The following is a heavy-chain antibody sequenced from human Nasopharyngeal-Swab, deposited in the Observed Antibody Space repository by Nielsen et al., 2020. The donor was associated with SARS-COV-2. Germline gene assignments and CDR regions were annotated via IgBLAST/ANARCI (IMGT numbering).Heavy chain of an antibody. D-gene: IGHD6-13*01. CDR2: IYYSGST. Sequence: GSLRLSCTVSGGSISSSSYYWGWIRQPPGKGLEWIGSIYYSGSTYYNPSLKSRVTISVDTSKNQSSLKLSSVTAADTAVYYCARDRQQQLVLGYFDLWGRGTLVTVSS. CDR3: ARDRQQQLVLGYFDL. CDR1: GGSISSSSYY. J-gene: IGHJ2*01. V-gene: IGHV4-39*07.